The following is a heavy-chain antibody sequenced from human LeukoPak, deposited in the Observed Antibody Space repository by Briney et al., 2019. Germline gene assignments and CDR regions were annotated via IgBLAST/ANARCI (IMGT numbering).Heavy chain of an antibody. Sequence: GRSLRLSCAASGFTFSSYAMHWVRQAPGKGLEWVAVISYDGSNKYYADSVKGRFTISRDNSRNTLYLQMNSLRAEDTAVYYCAKVHCSGGSCYSYYFDYWGQGTLVTVSS. D-gene: IGHD2-15*01. J-gene: IGHJ4*02. CDR1: GFTFSSYA. CDR3: AKVHCSGGSCYSYYFDY. CDR2: ISYDGSNK. V-gene: IGHV3-30*01.